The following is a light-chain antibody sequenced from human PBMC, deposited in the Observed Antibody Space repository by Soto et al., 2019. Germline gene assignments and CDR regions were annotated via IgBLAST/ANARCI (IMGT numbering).Light chain of an antibody. J-gene: IGKJ4*01. CDR1: QSSYSTN. Sequence: MASTESPGTLSLSPAERATLSRSASQSSYSTNLAWYQQKPGQGLRLLIYGASSRATGIPDGFSGSGSGTDFTLTISRLEPEDFAVYYCQHYGGSPLTFGGGTRWIS. CDR2: GAS. V-gene: IGKV3-20*01. CDR3: QHYGGSPLT.